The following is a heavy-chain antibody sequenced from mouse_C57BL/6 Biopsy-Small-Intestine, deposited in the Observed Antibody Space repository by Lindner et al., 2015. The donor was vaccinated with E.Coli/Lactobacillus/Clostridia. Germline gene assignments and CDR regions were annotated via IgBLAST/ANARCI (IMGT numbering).Heavy chain of an antibody. D-gene: IGHD2-2*01. CDR3: ARARITIFGVVTYFDY. CDR1: GYTFTSYA. V-gene: IGHV1-84*02. Sequence: SVKVSCKASGYTFTSYAMHWVRQAPGQRLEWMGWINAGNGNTKYSQKFQGRVTITRDTSASTAYMELSSLRSEDTAVYYCARARITIFGVVTYFDYWGQGTLVTVSS. CDR2: INAGNGNT. J-gene: IGHJ2*01.